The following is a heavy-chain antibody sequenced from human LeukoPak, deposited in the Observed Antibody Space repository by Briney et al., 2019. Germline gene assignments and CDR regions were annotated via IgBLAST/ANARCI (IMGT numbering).Heavy chain of an antibody. Sequence: GGSLRLSCAASGFTFDDYTMHWVRQAPGKGLEWVSLISWDGGSTYYADSVKGRFTISRDNSKNSLYLQMNSLRTEDTALYYCAKDYSLGELPDYWGQGTLVTVSS. CDR2: ISWDGGST. CDR1: GFTFDDYT. V-gene: IGHV3-43*01. J-gene: IGHJ4*02. CDR3: AKDYSLGELPDY. D-gene: IGHD3-16*01.